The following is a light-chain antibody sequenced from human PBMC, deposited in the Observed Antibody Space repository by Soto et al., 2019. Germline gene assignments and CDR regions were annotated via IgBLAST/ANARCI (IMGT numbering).Light chain of an antibody. CDR2: GAS. CDR3: QQYGSSPTWT. J-gene: IGKJ1*01. V-gene: IGKV3-20*01. Sequence: EIVLTQSPGTLSLSPGERATLSCRASQSVSSSYLAWYQQKPGQAPRLLIYGASSRATGIPDRFSGSGSETDFTLPISRLEAEDFAVYYCQQYGSSPTWTFGQGTKVEIK. CDR1: QSVSSSY.